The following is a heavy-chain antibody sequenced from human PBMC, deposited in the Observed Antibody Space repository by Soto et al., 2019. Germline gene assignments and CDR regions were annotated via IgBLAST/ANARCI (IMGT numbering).Heavy chain of an antibody. V-gene: IGHV3-30-3*01. CDR2: ISCDGSNK. D-gene: IGHD3-10*01. J-gene: IGHJ6*02. CDR1: GFTFSNYA. CDR3: ARAVKWFGENGMDV. Sequence: QVQLVESGGGVVQPGRSLRLSCAASGFTFSNYAMHWVRQAPGKGLEWVAVISCDGSNKYYADSVKGRFTISRDNSKNTLYLQMNSLRAEDTAVYYCARAVKWFGENGMDVWGQGTTVTVSS.